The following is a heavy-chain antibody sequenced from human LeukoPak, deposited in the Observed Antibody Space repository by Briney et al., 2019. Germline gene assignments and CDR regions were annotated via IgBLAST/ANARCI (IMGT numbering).Heavy chain of an antibody. J-gene: IGHJ2*01. D-gene: IGHD6-19*01. Sequence: SETLSLTCTVSGGSISSGGYYWSWIRQPPGKGLEWIGEINHSGSTNYNPSLKSRVTISVDTSKNQFPLKLSSVTAADTAVYYCARRHSSGWRSSYWYFDLWGRGTLVTVSS. CDR2: INHSGST. CDR1: GGSISSGGYY. CDR3: ARRHSSGWRSSYWYFDL. V-gene: IGHV4-39*06.